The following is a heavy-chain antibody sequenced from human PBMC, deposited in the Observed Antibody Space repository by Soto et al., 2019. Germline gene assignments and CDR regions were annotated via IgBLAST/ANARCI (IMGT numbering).Heavy chain of an antibody. CDR1: GGSISSGDYY. Sequence: PSETLSLTCTVSGGSISSGDYYWSWIRQPPGKGLEWIGYIYYSGSTYYNPSLKSRVTISVDTSKNQFSLKLSSVTAADTAVYHCARVENWGSRWFDPWGQGTLVTVSS. V-gene: IGHV4-30-4*01. J-gene: IGHJ5*02. D-gene: IGHD7-27*01. CDR2: IYYSGST. CDR3: ARVENWGSRWFDP.